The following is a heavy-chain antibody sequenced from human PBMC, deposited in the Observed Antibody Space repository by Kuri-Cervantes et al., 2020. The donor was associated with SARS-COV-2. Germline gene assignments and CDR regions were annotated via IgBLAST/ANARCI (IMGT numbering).Heavy chain of an antibody. V-gene: IGHV4-4*07. CDR1: GGSISSHY. CDR3: ARGDYGDHPYYFDY. J-gene: IGHJ4*02. Sequence: SETLSLTCTVSGGSISSHYWSWIRQPAGKGLEWIGRIYTSGSTNYNPSLKSRVTMSVDTSKNQFSLKLSSVTAADTAVYYCARGDYGDHPYYFDYWGQGTLVTVSS. CDR2: IYTSGST. D-gene: IGHD4-17*01.